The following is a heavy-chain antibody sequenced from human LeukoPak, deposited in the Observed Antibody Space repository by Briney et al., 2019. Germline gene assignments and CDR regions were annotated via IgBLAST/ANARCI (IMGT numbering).Heavy chain of an antibody. CDR1: GFTFSSYA. J-gene: IGHJ4*02. CDR2: ISYDGSNK. CDR3: ARAAARNFDY. V-gene: IGHV3-30*01. D-gene: IGHD6-13*01. Sequence: GRSLRLSCAASGFTFSSYAMHWVRQAPGKGLEWVAVISYDGSNKYYADSVKGRFTISRDNSKNTLYLQMNSLRAEDTAVYYCARAAARNFDYWGQGTLVTVSS.